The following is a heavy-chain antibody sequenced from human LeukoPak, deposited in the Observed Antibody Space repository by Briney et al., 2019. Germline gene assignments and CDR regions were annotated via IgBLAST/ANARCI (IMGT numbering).Heavy chain of an antibody. CDR3: AKQLGYCSDGSCYFPY. V-gene: IGHV3-23*01. CDR1: GLTFSNFW. Sequence: AGGSLRLSCAASGLTFSNFWMHWVRQAPGKGLEWVSAISNNGGYTYYADSVQGRFTISRDNSKSTLCLQMNSLRAEDTAVYYCAKQLGYCSDGSCYFPYWGQGTLVTASS. CDR2: ISNNGGYT. D-gene: IGHD2-15*01. J-gene: IGHJ4*02.